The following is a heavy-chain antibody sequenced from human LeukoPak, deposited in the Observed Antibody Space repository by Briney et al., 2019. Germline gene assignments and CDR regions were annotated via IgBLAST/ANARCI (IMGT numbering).Heavy chain of an antibody. CDR1: GLAFSAYK. V-gene: IGHV3-74*01. J-gene: IGHJ4*02. Sequence: GGSMRLSCAASGLAFSAYKMHWVRQAPREGLVWVSRISTDGYTTDYADFVQGRFTASRDNTKNTWSLEMNSLRAEDTAVYYCVVGGSPGYWGQGTLVTVSS. CDR2: ISTDGYTT. D-gene: IGHD2-15*01. CDR3: VVGGSPGY.